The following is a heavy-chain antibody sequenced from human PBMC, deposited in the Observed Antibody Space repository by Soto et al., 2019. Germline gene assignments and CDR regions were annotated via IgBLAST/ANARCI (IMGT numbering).Heavy chain of an antibody. CDR3: AYGKTGTTIAYAFDI. V-gene: IGHV1-69*13. J-gene: IGHJ3*02. CDR2: IISIFGTA. CDR1: LYTFTNYY. D-gene: IGHD1-7*01. Sequence: SVKVSCKASLYTFTNYYIQWVRQAPGQGLEWMGGIISIFGTANYAQKFQGRVTITADESTSTAYMELSSLRSEDTAVYYCAYGKTGTTIAYAFDIWGQGTMVTVSS.